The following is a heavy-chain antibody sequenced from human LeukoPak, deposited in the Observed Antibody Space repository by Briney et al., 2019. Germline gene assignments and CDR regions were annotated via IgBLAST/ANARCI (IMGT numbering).Heavy chain of an antibody. J-gene: IGHJ3*02. CDR1: GFTFSSYS. Sequence: GGSLRLSCAASGFTFSSYSLNWVRQAPGKGLEWVSYISTSSSTLYYADSVKGRFTVSRDNAKNSLFLQMNSLRAEDTALYYCAKLKGKDGVRDGYETWGPGTMVTVSS. CDR3: AKLKGKDGVRDGYET. CDR2: ISTSSSTL. D-gene: IGHD1-7*01. V-gene: IGHV3-48*01.